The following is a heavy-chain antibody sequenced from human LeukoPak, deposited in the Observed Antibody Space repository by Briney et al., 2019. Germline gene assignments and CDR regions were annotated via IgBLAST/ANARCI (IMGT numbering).Heavy chain of an antibody. J-gene: IGHJ6*02. D-gene: IGHD3-3*01. CDR1: GFTFSSYR. CDR3: AWSGYYNIYYYGMDV. Sequence: GGSLRLSCAASGFTFSSYRMHWVRQAPGKGLVWVSRTNSDGSSTSYADSVKGRFTISRDNAKNTLYLQMNSLRAEDTAVYYCAWSGYYNIYYYGMDVWGQGTTVTVSS. V-gene: IGHV3-74*01. CDR2: TNSDGSST.